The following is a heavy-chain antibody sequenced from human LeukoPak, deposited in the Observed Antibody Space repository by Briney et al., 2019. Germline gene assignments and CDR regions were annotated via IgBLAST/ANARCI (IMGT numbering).Heavy chain of an antibody. CDR2: INPNSGGT. Sequence: GASVKVSCKASGYTFTGYYMHWVRQAPGQGLEWMGWINPNSGGTNYAQKFQGRVTMTRDTSISTAYMELSRLRSDDTAVYYCARGRTSSYCSSTSCYAHNREYSNYYYYYMDVWGKGTTVTVSS. CDR3: ARGRTSSYCSSTSCYAHNREYSNYYYYYMDV. J-gene: IGHJ6*03. V-gene: IGHV1-2*02. CDR1: GYTFTGYY. D-gene: IGHD2-2*01.